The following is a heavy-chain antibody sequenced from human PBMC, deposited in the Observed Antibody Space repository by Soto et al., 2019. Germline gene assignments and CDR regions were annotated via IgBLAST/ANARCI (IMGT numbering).Heavy chain of an antibody. D-gene: IGHD3-16*01. J-gene: IGHJ6*01. CDR3: ARGPRGYVYYHGMDV. V-gene: IGHV4-4*07. Sequence: KPSETLCLTCTFSDGSISIYYCSWIRQAAGKGLDWIGRIDTSGTTNYNPSLRSRVTMSVDASRNQFSLNLSSVTAADTAVYFCARGPRGYVYYHGMDVWGQGTTVTVSS. CDR1: DGSISIYY. CDR2: IDTSGTT.